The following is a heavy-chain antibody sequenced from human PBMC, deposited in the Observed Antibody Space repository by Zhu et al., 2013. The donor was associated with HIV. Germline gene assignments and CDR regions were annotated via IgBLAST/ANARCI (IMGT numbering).Heavy chain of an antibody. V-gene: IGHV1-69*01. CDR1: GGTFSSYA. CDR3: ARSLGIVVVVAATMTLDWFDP. D-gene: IGHD2-15*01. J-gene: IGHJ5*02. CDR2: IIPIFGTA. Sequence: QVQLVQSGAEVKKPGSSVKVSCKASGGTFSSYAISWVRQAPGQGLEWMGGIIPIFGTANYAQKFQGRVTITADESTSTAYMELSSLRSEDTAVYYCARSLGIVVVVAATMTLDWFDPWGQGTLVTVSS.